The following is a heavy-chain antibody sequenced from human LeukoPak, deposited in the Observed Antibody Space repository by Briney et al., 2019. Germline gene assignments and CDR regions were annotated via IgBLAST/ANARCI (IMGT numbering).Heavy chain of an antibody. CDR1: GFTFSTYA. CDR3: ATHQRETIMGLDY. J-gene: IGHJ4*02. CDR2: IGSGSGSNT. V-gene: IGHV3-23*01. D-gene: IGHD5-24*01. Sequence: GGSLRLSCAASGFTFSTYAMTWVRQAPGKGLEWVSAIGSGSGSNTFYADSVKGRFTISRDNSKSTLYLQMNSLRAEDTAVYYCATHQRETIMGLDYWGQGILVTVSS.